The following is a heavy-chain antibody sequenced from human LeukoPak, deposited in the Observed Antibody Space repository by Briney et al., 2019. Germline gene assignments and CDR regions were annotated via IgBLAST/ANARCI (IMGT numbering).Heavy chain of an antibody. Sequence: GASVKVSCKASGYTFTSYGISWVRQAPGQGLEWTGWISAYNGNTNYAQKLQGRVTMTTDTSTSTAYMELRSLRSDDTAVYYCARDQDFWSGYYYYGMDVWGQGTTVTVSS. CDR2: ISAYNGNT. CDR1: GYTFTSYG. D-gene: IGHD3-3*01. CDR3: ARDQDFWSGYYYYGMDV. J-gene: IGHJ6*02. V-gene: IGHV1-18*01.